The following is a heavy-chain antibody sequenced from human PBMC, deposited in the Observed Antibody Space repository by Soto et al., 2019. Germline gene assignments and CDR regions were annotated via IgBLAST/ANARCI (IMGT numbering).Heavy chain of an antibody. Sequence: SETLSLTCTDSGDSISSADYYWSWIRQTPGKGLEWIGHIFYSGTTYYNPSLKSRLTISVDTSKNHFSLRLTSVTAADTAVYYCARDLWVEPELYYYGMDVWGHGTTVTVSS. CDR2: IFYSGTT. V-gene: IGHV4-30-4*01. CDR3: ARDLWVEPELYYYGMDV. J-gene: IGHJ6*02. D-gene: IGHD1-1*01. CDR1: GDSISSADYY.